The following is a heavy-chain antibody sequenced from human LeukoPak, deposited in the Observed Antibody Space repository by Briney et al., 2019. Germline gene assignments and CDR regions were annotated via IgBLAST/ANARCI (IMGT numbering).Heavy chain of an antibody. J-gene: IGHJ4*02. Sequence: PGGSLRLSCAAPGYTFSGYWIHWVRQAPGKGLVWVSRINTDATITTYADSVRGRFTISRDNAKNILYLQMNSLRAEDTAVYYCASERLLSSDYWGQGTLVTVSS. V-gene: IGHV3-74*01. CDR1: GYTFSGYW. CDR2: INTDATIT. CDR3: ASERLLSSDY.